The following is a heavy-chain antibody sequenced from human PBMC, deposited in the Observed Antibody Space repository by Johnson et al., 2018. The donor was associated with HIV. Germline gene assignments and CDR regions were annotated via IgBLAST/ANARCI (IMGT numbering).Heavy chain of an antibody. D-gene: IGHD4-17*01. CDR3: AKETTVTPGAFDI. V-gene: IGHV3-30*02. J-gene: IGHJ3*02. Sequence: QVQLMESGGGVVRPGGSLRLSCAASGFTFNNYGMHWVRQAPGKGLEWVAVIWFDGSNKHYADSVKGRFTVSRDNSKNTLYLQMNSLRAEDTAVYYCAKETTVTPGAFDIWGQGTMVTVSS. CDR1: GFTFNNYG. CDR2: IWFDGSNK.